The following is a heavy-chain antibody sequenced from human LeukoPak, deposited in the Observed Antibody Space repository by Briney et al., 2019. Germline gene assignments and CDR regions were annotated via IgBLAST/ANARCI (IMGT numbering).Heavy chain of an antibody. CDR2: IYPDDSDT. D-gene: IGHD3-22*01. CDR3: ARRSYYDSGGYYYDF. V-gene: IGHV5-51*01. CDR1: GYKFNAYW. Sequence: GKSLKISCKGSGYKFNAYWIAWVRQMPGKGLEWMGIIYPDDSDTRYSPSFQGQVTISADKSISTAYLQWSSLKASDTAMYYCARRSYYDSGGYYYDFWGQGTLVTVSS. J-gene: IGHJ4*02.